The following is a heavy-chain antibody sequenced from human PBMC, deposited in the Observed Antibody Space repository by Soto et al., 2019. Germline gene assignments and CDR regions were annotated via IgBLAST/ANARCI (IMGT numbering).Heavy chain of an antibody. CDR3: ARSEIAVAGSADYYYYGIDV. CDR2: LIPMFGTA. CDR1: GGTFNTYV. Sequence: SVKVSCKASGGTFNTYVISWVRQAPGQGLEWMGGLIPMFGTANYAQKFQGRVTITADESSSTAYMELSSLRSDDTAVYYCARSEIAVAGSADYYYYGIDVWGQRTTVTVSS. D-gene: IGHD6-19*01. J-gene: IGHJ6*02. V-gene: IGHV1-69*13.